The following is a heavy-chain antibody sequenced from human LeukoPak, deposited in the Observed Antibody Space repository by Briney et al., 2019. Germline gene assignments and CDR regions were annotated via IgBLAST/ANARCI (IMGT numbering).Heavy chain of an antibody. Sequence: SVKVSCKASGGTFSSYAISWVRQAPGQGLEWMGGIIPIFGTANYAQKFQGRVTITADKSTSTAYMELSRLRSDDTAVYYCARESSSWYGGYYYYMDVWGKGTTVTISS. CDR1: GGTFSSYA. D-gene: IGHD6-13*01. J-gene: IGHJ6*03. V-gene: IGHV1-69*06. CDR3: ARESSSWYGGYYYYMDV. CDR2: IIPIFGTA.